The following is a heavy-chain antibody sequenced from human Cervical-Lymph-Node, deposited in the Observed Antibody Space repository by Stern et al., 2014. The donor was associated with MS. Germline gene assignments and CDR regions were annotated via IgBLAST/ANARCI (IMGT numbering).Heavy chain of an antibody. J-gene: IGHJ4*02. CDR3: VRQSGSYAVHFDS. CDR2: ISRSSSYI. V-gene: IGHV3-21*02. D-gene: IGHD1-26*01. Sequence: EVQLVESGGNLVKPGGSLRLSCAASGFTFSNYDMNWVRQAPGKGLEWVSCISRSSSYIYYADSVKGRFTISRDNAKNSLYLQMNSLRAEDTAVYYCVRQSGSYAVHFDSWGQGILVTVSS. CDR1: GFTFSNYD.